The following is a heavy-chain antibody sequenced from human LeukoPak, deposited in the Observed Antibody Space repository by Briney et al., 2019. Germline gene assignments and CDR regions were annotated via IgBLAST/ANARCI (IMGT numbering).Heavy chain of an antibody. CDR3: ARDVGDGYNLNHDY. V-gene: IGHV4-4*07. Sequence: PGGSLRLSCPASGFTFSSYWMSWIRQPAGKGLEWIGRIYTSGSTNYNPSLKSRVTMSVATSKNQFSLKLSSVTAADTAVYYCARDVGDGYNLNHDYWGQGTLVTVSS. CDR2: IYTSGST. D-gene: IGHD5-24*01. J-gene: IGHJ4*02. CDR1: GFTFSSYW.